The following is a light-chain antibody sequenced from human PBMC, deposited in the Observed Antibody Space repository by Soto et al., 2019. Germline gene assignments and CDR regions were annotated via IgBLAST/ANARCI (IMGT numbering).Light chain of an antibody. Sequence: DIQMTQSPSSLSASVGDRVNITCRASQSISSYLNWYQQKPGKAPKLLIYAASTLQSGVPSRFSGSGSGTEFTLTIISLQPEDFATYYCQQSYRFPKTFGRGTKVEVK. J-gene: IGKJ1*01. CDR3: QQSYRFPKT. CDR1: QSISSY. V-gene: IGKV1-39*01. CDR2: AAS.